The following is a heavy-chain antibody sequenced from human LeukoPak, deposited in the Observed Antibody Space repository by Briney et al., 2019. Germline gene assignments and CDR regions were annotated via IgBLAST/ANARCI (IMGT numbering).Heavy chain of an antibody. CDR2: IWYDGSNK. J-gene: IGHJ4*02. CDR3: AKAGDCSSTSCYFGDY. CDR1: GFTFSSYG. V-gene: IGHV3-30*02. Sequence: SGGSLRLSCAASGFTFSSYGMHWVRQAPGKGLEWVAVIWYDGSNKYYADSVKGRFTISRDNSKNTLYLQMNSLRAEDTAVYYCAKAGDCSSTSCYFGDYWGQGTLVTVSS. D-gene: IGHD2-2*01.